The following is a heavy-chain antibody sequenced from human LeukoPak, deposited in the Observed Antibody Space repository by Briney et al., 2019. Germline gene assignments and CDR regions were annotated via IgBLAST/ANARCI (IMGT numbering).Heavy chain of an antibody. V-gene: IGHV1-46*01. CDR2: IIPSVALI. J-gene: IGHJ4*02. D-gene: IGHD1-26*01. CDR3: TRGLGAKREDF. Sequence: ASVKVSCKASGYTFTSYYMHWVRQAPGQGLEWLGRIIPSVALIHYAQKFQGRGTISADETTTTAFLELTSLRSDDTAVYFCTRGLGAKREDFWGQGTLVTVSS. CDR1: GYTFTSYY.